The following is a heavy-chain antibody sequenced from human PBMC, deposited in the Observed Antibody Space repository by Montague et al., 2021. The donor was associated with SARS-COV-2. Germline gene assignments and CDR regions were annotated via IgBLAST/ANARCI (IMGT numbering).Heavy chain of an antibody. CDR3: ARSNLHGYADY. V-gene: IGHV3-74*01. CDR1: GFTFSTYW. CDR2: INTDGDAI. D-gene: IGHD2-2*01. Sequence: SLRLSCAASGFTFSTYWMYWIRQAPGKGLAWVSRINTDGDAIYYADSVKGRFTISRDNSKNTLYLQMNSLRGEDTAVYYCARSNLHGYADYWGRGNLVTVSS. J-gene: IGHJ4*02.